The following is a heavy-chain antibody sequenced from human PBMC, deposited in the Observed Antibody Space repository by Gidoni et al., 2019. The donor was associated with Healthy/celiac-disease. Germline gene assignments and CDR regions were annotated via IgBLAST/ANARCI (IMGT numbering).Heavy chain of an antibody. V-gene: IGHV3-74*01. CDR2: INSEGSST. Sequence: EVQLVESGGGLVQPGGSLRLSCAASGFTFISYWMHWVRQAPGKGLVWVSRINSEGSSTSYADSVKGRFTISRDNAKNTLYLQMNSLRAEDTAVYYCARDSEIDWYFDLWGRGTLVTVSS. CDR1: GFTFISYW. J-gene: IGHJ2*01. CDR3: ARDSEIDWYFDL.